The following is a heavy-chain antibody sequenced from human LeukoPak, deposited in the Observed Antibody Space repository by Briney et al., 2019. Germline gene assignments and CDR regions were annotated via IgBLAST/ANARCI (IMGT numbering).Heavy chain of an antibody. J-gene: IGHJ4*02. CDR2: IIPILGIA. D-gene: IGHD3-22*01. CDR3: ARDPKGYYYDSSGPAGDY. Sequence: SVKVSCKASGGTFTSYTISWVRQAPGQGLEWMGRIIPILGIANYAHKFQGRVTITADKSTSTAYMELSSLRSEDTAVYYCARDPKGYYYDSSGPAGDYWGQGTLVTVSS. V-gene: IGHV1-69*02. CDR1: GGTFTSYT.